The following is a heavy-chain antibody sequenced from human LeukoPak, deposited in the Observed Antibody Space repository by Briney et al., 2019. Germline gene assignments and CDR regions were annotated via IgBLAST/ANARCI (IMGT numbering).Heavy chain of an antibody. D-gene: IGHD3-10*01. Sequence: HPGGSLKLSCAASGFTVGTNYMSWVRQAPGKGLEWVSLIYSGSSTYYANSVKGRFTISRDNSKNTVYLQLNSLRAGDTAGYYCARVPYGNYHYYPMDVWGKRPTGTLSS. CDR1: GFTVGTNY. V-gene: IGHV3-53*01. CDR3: ARVPYGNYHYYPMDV. CDR2: IYSGSST. J-gene: IGHJ6*03.